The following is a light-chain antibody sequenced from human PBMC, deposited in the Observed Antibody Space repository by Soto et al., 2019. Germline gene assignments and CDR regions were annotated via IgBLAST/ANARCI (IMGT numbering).Light chain of an antibody. CDR2: GAS. V-gene: IGKV3-20*01. Sequence: DIVLTQSPGTLSLSPGDRATLSCRASHFINNNFLAWYQQKPGQAPRLLISGASNRATGISDRFTGSGSGTDFNLTINRLEPGDAAVYYCQHYVGSPFTFGPGTKVEIK. CDR1: HFINNNF. J-gene: IGKJ3*01. CDR3: QHYVGSPFT.